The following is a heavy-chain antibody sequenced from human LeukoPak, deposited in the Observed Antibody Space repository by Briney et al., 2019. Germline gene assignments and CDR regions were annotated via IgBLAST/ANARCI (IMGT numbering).Heavy chain of an antibody. J-gene: IGHJ4*02. V-gene: IGHV3-21*01. CDR2: ISSGSTYK. CDR3: ATTPVAVDY. CDR1: GFIFNIYT. Sequence: TTGGSLRLSCAASGFIFNIYTMNWVRQAPGKGLEWVSSISSGSTYKYYADSVKGRFTISRDNAKNSLYLQMNSLRAEDTALHYCATTPVAVDYWGQGTLVTVSS. D-gene: IGHD6-19*01.